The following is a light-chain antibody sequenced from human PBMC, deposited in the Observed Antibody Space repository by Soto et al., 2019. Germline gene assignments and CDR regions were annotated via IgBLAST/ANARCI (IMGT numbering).Light chain of an antibody. J-gene: IGKJ1*01. Sequence: EIVMTQSPANLSVSPGERATLSCMASQSVSSNLAWYQQKPGQAPRLLIYGASTRATGIPARFSGSGSGTEFTLTISSLQSEDFAVYYCQQYNNWPRTFGQGTKVEIK. CDR1: QSVSSN. CDR2: GAS. V-gene: IGKV3-15*01. CDR3: QQYNNWPRT.